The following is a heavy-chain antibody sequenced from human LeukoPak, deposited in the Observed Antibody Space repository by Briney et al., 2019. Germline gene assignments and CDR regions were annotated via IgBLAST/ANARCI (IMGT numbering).Heavy chain of an antibody. D-gene: IGHD6-6*01. CDR3: ARDGAARLSWTSGDYYYGMDV. V-gene: IGHV3-11*01. CDR1: GVTLSDYY. J-gene: IGHJ6*02. Sequence: GGSLRLSSAASGVTLSDYYMSWIRHAPGKGREWGSYISSSGSTIYYADSVKGRFTISRDNAKNSLYLQMNSLRAEDTAVYYCARDGAARLSWTSGDYYYGMDVWGQGTTVTVSS. CDR2: ISSSGSTI.